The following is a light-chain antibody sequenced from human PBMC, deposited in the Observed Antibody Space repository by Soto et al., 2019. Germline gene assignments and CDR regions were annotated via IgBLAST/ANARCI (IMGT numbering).Light chain of an antibody. V-gene: IGKV1-39*01. CDR1: RNIRNY. CDR3: KQGHSTPYT. J-gene: IGKJ2*01. Sequence: DIQMTQSPSSLSASVGDSVTISCRASRNIRNYLNWYQQKPGKAPKLLIYASSSLHGGVPSRFAGVRYWTDFALTVSGFQPDDFAIYFCKQGHSTPYTFGQGT. CDR2: ASS.